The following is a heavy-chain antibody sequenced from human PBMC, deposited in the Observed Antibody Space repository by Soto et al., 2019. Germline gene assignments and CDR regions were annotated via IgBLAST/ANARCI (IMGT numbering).Heavy chain of an antibody. CDR1: GFTLSSYC. J-gene: IGHJ4*02. CDR3: ATGGGNQLGDCYDN. V-gene: IGHV3-33*03. D-gene: IGHD2-21*02. Sequence: GVSLRLSCAASGFTLSSYCMHWVLQAPGKGLEWVALIYPDGSKTYYADSVKGRFTISRDNSKNTVYLQTNSLREEDTAVYYCATGGGNQLGDCYDNWGQGTLVTVSS. CDR2: IYPDGSKT.